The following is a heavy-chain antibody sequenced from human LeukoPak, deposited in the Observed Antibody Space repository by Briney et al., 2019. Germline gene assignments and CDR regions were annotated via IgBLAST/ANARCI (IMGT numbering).Heavy chain of an antibody. CDR2: ISSGGSTI. Sequence: GGSLRLSCAASGFTFRNYEMNWVRQAPGKGLEWVSFISSGGSTIHYADSVKSRFTISRDNAKNSLYLQMNSLRAEDTAVYYCARDGRYCSGGFCYPHWGQGTLVTVSS. CDR1: GFTFRNYE. CDR3: ARDGRYCSGGFCYPH. D-gene: IGHD2-15*01. V-gene: IGHV3-48*03. J-gene: IGHJ4*02.